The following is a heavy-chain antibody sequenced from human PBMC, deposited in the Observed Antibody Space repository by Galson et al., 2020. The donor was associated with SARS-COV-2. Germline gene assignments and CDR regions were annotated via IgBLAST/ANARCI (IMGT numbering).Heavy chain of an antibody. Sequence: GESLKISCKASGYTFSGFYIHWVRQAPGQGLEWMGRIDPNSGGTKYAQKFQGRVTMTRDTSISTAYMELSRLRSDDTAGYYCARDEGGSYFDYWGQGTLVTVSS. CDR2: IDPNSGGT. J-gene: IGHJ4*02. V-gene: IGHV1-2*06. CDR1: GYTFSGFY. CDR3: ARDEGGSYFDY. D-gene: IGHD1-26*01.